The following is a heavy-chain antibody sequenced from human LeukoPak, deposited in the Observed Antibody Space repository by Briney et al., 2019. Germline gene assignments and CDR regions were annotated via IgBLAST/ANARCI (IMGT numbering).Heavy chain of an antibody. CDR1: GASITRYY. Sequence: SETLSLTCSVSGASITRYYWNWIRQPVGKGLEWFGRLYTNGTVNYNPSLRSRVTMSRDTSRNQFSLKLTSVTAADTAVYYCARLLGSSGYAGDWYFDLWGPGALVTVSS. J-gene: IGHJ2*01. V-gene: IGHV4-4*07. CDR3: ARLLGSSGYAGDWYFDL. CDR2: LYTNGTV. D-gene: IGHD3-22*01.